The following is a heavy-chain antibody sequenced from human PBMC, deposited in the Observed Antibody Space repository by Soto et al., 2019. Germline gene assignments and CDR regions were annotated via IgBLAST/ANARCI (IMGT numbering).Heavy chain of an antibody. Sequence: SETLSLTCTVSGGSISSGGYYWSWIRQHPGKGLEWIGYIYYSGSTYYNPSLKSRVTISVDTSKNQFSLKLSSVTAADTAVYYCARGFEAGGYYGMDVWGQGTTVTVSS. J-gene: IGHJ6*02. V-gene: IGHV4-31*03. CDR2: IYYSGST. CDR1: GGSISSGGYY. CDR3: ARGFEAGGYYGMDV. D-gene: IGHD3-10*01.